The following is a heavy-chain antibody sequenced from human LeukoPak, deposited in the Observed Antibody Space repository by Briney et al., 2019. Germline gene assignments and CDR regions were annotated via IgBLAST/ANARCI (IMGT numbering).Heavy chain of an antibody. D-gene: IGHD2-2*02. CDR3: ARVARYCSSTSCYREYYYYYSMDV. CDR2: INWNGGST. Sequence: GGSLRLSCAASGFTFDDYGMSWVRQAPGKGLEWVSGINWNGGSTGYADSVKGRFTISRDNAKNSLYLQMNSLRAEDTALYYCARVARYCSSTSCYREYYYYYSMDVWGKGTTVTVSS. J-gene: IGHJ6*03. V-gene: IGHV3-20*04. CDR1: GFTFDDYG.